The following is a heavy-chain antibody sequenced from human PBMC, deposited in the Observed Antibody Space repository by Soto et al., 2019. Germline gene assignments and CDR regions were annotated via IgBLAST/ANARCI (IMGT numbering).Heavy chain of an antibody. CDR2: IYHSGST. CDR1: GGSISSSNW. J-gene: IGHJ6*02. V-gene: IGHV4-4*02. CDR3: ARDLSRIAARPGGMDV. D-gene: IGHD6-6*01. Sequence: QVQLQESGPGLVKPSGTLSLTCAVSGGSISSSNWWSWVRQPPGKGLEWIGEIYHSGSTNYNPSLKSRVTISVDKFKNQFSLKLSSVTAADTAVYYCARDLSRIAARPGGMDVWGQGTTVTVSS.